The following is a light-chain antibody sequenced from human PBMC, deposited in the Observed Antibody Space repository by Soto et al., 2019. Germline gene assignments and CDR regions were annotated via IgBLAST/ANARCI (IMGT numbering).Light chain of an antibody. CDR2: GAS. J-gene: IGKJ4*01. CDR1: QGVSRK. V-gene: IGKV3-15*01. CDR3: QQDHTWPIT. Sequence: DIVMTQSPATLSVAPGERVTFSCRASQGVSRKLAWYQHKPGQAPRLLISGASTGATGIPARFSGSGSGTELTLTISSLQSEDCAIYYCQQDHTWPITFGGGTKVEIK.